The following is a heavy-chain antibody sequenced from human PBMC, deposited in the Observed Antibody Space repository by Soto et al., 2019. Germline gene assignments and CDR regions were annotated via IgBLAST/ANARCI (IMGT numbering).Heavy chain of an antibody. Sequence: QITLKESGPTLVKPTQTLTLTCTFSGFSLSASGVGVGWIRQPPGKALEWLALIYWDDDKRYSPSLKSRLTITKDPSKSQVVLTMTNMDPVDTATYFCAHSNCSSGRCHAFGLAYWGQGTLVTVSS. V-gene: IGHV2-5*02. CDR2: IYWDDDK. CDR3: AHSNCSSGRCHAFGLAY. D-gene: IGHD2-2*01. CDR1: GFSLSASGVG. J-gene: IGHJ4*02.